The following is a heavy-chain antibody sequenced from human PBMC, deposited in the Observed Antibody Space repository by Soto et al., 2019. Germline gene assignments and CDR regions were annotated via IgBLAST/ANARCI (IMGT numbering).Heavy chain of an antibody. Sequence: QVQVVQSGAEVKKPGSSVKVSCKVSGGIFTNNAISWVRQAPGQGLEWLGGVIPLFDTAYYAQIFRGRLRISADEATTTAYMELSGLTSADTAVYFCATGGHNDGYNFYHGMDVWGQGATVTV. D-gene: IGHD5-18*01. V-gene: IGHV1-69*01. CDR1: GGIFTNNA. CDR2: VIPLFDTA. J-gene: IGHJ6*02. CDR3: ATGGHNDGYNFYHGMDV.